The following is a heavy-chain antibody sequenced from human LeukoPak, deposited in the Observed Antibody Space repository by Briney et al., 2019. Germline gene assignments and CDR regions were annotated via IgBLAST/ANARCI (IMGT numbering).Heavy chain of an antibody. V-gene: IGHV4-59*01. CDR3: ARVTWGSGEAL. D-gene: IGHD6-19*01. J-gene: IGHJ4*02. CDR2: IYYSGST. Sequence: SEILSLTCTVSGGSISSYYWSWIRQPPGKGLEWIGHIYYSGSTNYNPSLKSRVTISVDTSKNQFPLKLSSVTAADTAVYYCARVTWGSGEALWGQGTLVTVSS. CDR1: GGSISSYY.